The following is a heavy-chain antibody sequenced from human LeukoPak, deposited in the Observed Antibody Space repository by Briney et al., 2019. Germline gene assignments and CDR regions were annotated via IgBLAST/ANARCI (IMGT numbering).Heavy chain of an antibody. CDR3: AKNPGYYDSSGYYYDY. D-gene: IGHD3-22*01. CDR2: ISGSGGST. CDR1: GFTFDDYA. J-gene: IGHJ4*02. V-gene: IGHV3-23*01. Sequence: GGSLRLSCAASGFTFDDYAMHWVRQAPGKGLEWVSAISGSGGSTYYADSVKGRFTISRDNSKNTLYLQMNSLRAEDTAVYYCAKNPGYYDSSGYYYDYWGQGTLVTVSS.